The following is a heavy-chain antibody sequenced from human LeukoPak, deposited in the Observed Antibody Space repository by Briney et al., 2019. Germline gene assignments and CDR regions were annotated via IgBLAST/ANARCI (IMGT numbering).Heavy chain of an antibody. CDR3: AKDHRDSSGYLVPWYYFDY. D-gene: IGHD3-22*01. CDR2: ISGSGGST. V-gene: IGHV3-23*01. Sequence: GGSLRLSCAASGFTFSSYAMSWVRQAPGEGLEWVSAISGSGGSTYYADSVKGRFTISRDNSKNTLYLQMNSLRAEDTAVYYCAKDHRDSSGYLVPWYYFDYWGQGTLVTVSS. J-gene: IGHJ4*02. CDR1: GFTFSSYA.